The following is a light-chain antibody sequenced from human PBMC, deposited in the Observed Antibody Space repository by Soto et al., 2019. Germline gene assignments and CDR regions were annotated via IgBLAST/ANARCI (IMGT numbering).Light chain of an antibody. CDR3: SSYTSSSTLSTYV. Sequence: SALTQPASLSGSPWQSVTISFPGNNSEVGVYNYVSWYQHHPGKAPKLMIYDVSNRPSGVSNRFSGSKSGNTASLIISGLQAEDEADYYCSSYTSSSTLSTYVFGTGTKVTVL. CDR2: DVS. V-gene: IGLV2-14*03. J-gene: IGLJ1*01. CDR1: NSEVGVYNY.